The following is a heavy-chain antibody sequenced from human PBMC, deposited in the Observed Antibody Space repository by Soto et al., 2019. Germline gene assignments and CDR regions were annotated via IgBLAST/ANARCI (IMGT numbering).Heavy chain of an antibody. CDR3: ARQYYYDSSGLYNWFDP. CDR1: GFSLSTSGMC. Sequence: GSGPTLVNPTQTLTLTCTFSGFSLSTSGMCVSWIRQPPGKALEWLARIDWDDDKYYSTSLKTRLTISKDTSKNQVVLTMTNMDPVDTATYYCARQYYYDSSGLYNWFDPWGQGTLVTVSS. J-gene: IGHJ5*02. D-gene: IGHD3-22*01. CDR2: IDWDDDK. V-gene: IGHV2-70*11.